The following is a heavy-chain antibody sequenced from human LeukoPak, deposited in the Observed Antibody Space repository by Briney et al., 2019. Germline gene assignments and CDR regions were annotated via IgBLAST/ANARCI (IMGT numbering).Heavy chain of an antibody. D-gene: IGHD3-3*01. J-gene: IGHJ4*02. CDR3: ARSSSGGVGLEH. CDR1: SGSLSGYY. CDR2: IQTPGNSGST. V-gene: IGHV4-34*01. Sequence: SETLSLTCAVYSGSLSGYYWTWIRQPPGKGLEWIGEIQTPGNSGSTKYNPSLKTRVTMSVDASKNQFTLKTSSVTAADTAVYYCARSSSGGVGLEHWGQGTLVTVSS.